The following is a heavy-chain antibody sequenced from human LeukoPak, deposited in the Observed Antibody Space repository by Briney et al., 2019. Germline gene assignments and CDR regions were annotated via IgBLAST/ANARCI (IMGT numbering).Heavy chain of an antibody. CDR1: GFTFDDYA. Sequence: GGSLRLSCAASGFTFDDYAMHWVRQAPGKGLEWVSGISWNSGSIGYADSVKGRFTISRDNAKNSLYLQMNSLRAEDTALYYCAKDRSIAAAGILDYWGQATLVTVSS. V-gene: IGHV3-9*01. CDR2: ISWNSGSI. J-gene: IGHJ4*02. D-gene: IGHD6-13*01. CDR3: AKDRSIAAAGILDY.